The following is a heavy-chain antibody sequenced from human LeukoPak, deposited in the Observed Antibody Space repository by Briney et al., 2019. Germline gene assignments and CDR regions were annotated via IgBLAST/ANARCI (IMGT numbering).Heavy chain of an antibody. CDR1: GFTFSSYA. V-gene: IGHV3-23*01. CDR3: AKDPYYYGSGSYSFDP. D-gene: IGHD3-10*01. CDR2: ISGSGGST. J-gene: IGHJ5*02. Sequence: GGSLRLSCAASGFTFSSYAMSWVRQAPGKGLEWVSAISGSGGSTYYADSVMGRFTISRDNSKNTLYLQMNSLRAEDTAVYYCAKDPYYYGSGSYSFDPWGQGTLVTVSS.